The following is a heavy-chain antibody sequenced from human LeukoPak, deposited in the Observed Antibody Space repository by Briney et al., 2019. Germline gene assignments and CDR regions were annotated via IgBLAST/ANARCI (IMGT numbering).Heavy chain of an antibody. CDR1: GFTFSSYG. V-gene: IGHV3-30*02. D-gene: IGHD2-2*01. Sequence: GGSLRLSCAASGFTFSSYGMHWVRQAPGKGLEWVAFIRYDGSNKYYADSVKGRFTISRDNSKNTLYLQMNSLRAEDTAVYYCAKEGTSYYYMDVWGKGTTVTVPS. J-gene: IGHJ6*03. CDR3: AKEGTSYYYMDV. CDR2: IRYDGSNK.